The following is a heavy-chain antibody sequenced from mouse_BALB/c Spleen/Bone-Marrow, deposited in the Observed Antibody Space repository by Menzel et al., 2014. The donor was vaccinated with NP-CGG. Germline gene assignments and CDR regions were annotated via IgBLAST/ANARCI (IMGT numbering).Heavy chain of an antibody. D-gene: IGHD1-2*01. CDR2: INPSSGYA. Sequence: QVQLQQSGAELARPGASVKMSCKASGYTFTSYTMHWVKQRPGQGLEWIGYINPSSGYANYNQKFKDKATLTADKSSSTAYLQLSSLTSEDTAVYYRNAQNYGYGAWFAYWGQGTLVTVSA. CDR3: NAQNYGYGAWFAY. J-gene: IGHJ3*01. CDR1: GYTFTSYT. V-gene: IGHV1-4*01.